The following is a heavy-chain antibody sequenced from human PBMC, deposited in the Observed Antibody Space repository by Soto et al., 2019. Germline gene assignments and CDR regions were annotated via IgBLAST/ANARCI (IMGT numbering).Heavy chain of an antibody. J-gene: IGHJ5*02. CDR2: INHSGST. Sequence: PSETLALTCAVYGGSFSGYDWNWIRQPPGKGLEWIGEINHSGSTNYNPSLNSRHTISAHTSNKHFSLKPRSVTAADTAVHYCVSLSRPRLVGNWFGLWGQGTLVTVSS. CDR1: GGSFSGYD. D-gene: IGHD2-2*01. V-gene: IGHV4-34*01. CDR3: VSLSRPRLVGNWFGL.